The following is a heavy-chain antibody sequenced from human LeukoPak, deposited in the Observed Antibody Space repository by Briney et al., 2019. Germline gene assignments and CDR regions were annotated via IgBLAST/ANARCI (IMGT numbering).Heavy chain of an antibody. CDR1: GYTFTSYY. CDR2: INPSGGST. V-gene: IGHV1-46*01. Sequence: ASVKVSCKASGYTFTSYYMHWVRQAPGQGLEWMGIINPSGGSTSYAQKFQGRVTMTRDMSTSTVYMELSSLRSDDTAVYYCARRLRSRYTPEDYWGQGTLVTVSS. J-gene: IGHJ4*02. CDR3: ARRLRSRYTPEDY. D-gene: IGHD2-2*02.